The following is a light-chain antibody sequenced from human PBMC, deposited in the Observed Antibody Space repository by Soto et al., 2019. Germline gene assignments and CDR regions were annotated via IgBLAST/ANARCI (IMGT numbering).Light chain of an antibody. J-gene: IGLJ3*02. CDR3: QAHDNSLSGSWV. Sequence: QSVLTQPPSVSGAPGQRVTISCTGSSSNIGEGFDVHWYQQIAGTAPKLLIYDNSNRPSGGPERFSGSKSGTSASPAINGLSAEDKAHYYCQAHDNSLSGSWVFAEGPKLTV. CDR2: DNS. V-gene: IGLV1-40*01. CDR1: SSNIGEGFD.